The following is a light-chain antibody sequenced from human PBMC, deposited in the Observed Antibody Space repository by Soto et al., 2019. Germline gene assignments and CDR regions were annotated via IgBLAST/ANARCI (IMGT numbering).Light chain of an antibody. Sequence: ALTQPASVSGSPGQSIAISCTGTSSDIGRYSYVSWYQQHPGKAPKLIIYEVSYRPSGVSTRFSGSKSDNTASLTISGLQAEDEADYFCSSYSTTSSPHVLFGGGTKVTVL. J-gene: IGLJ2*01. CDR2: EVS. CDR1: SSDIGRYSY. V-gene: IGLV2-14*01. CDR3: SSYSTTSSPHVL.